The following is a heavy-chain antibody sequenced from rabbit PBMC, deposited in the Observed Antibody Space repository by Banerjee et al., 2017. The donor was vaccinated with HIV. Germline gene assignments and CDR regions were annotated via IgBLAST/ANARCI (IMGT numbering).Heavy chain of an antibody. CDR1: GFSFSSSYY. CDR2: IYPDDGST. Sequence: QSLEESGGDLVQPEGSLTLTCTASGFSFSSSYYMCWVRQAPGKGLEWIGCIYPDDGSTYYASWAKSRFTISKTSSTTVTLQMTSLTAADTATYFCARGTSTDYNAFNLWGPGTLVTVS. CDR3: ARGTSTDYNAFNL. D-gene: IGHD8-1*01. J-gene: IGHJ4*01. V-gene: IGHV1S40*01.